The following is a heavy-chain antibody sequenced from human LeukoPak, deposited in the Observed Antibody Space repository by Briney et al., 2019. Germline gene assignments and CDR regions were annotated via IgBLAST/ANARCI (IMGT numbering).Heavy chain of an antibody. J-gene: IGHJ4*02. CDR2: ISAYNGNT. D-gene: IGHD5-18*01. V-gene: IGHV1-18*01. Sequence: ASVKVSCKASGYTFTSYGISWVRQAPGQGLEWMGWISAYNGNTNYAQKLQGRVTMTTDTSTSRAYMELRSLRSDDTAVYYCAREQMRGYSYGTGGDYWGQGTLVTVSS. CDR1: GYTFTSYG. CDR3: AREQMRGYSYGTGGDY.